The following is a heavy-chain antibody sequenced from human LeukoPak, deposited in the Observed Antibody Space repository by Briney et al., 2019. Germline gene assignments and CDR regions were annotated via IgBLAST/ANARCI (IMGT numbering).Heavy chain of an antibody. J-gene: IGHJ4*02. CDR3: ARSAESGSWVEFDY. D-gene: IGHD6-13*01. Sequence: GASVKVSCKASGYTFTSYRISWVRQAPGQGLEWMGWISVYNGNTNYAQTLQGRVTMTTDTSTSTAYMEVRSLRSDDTAVYYCARSAESGSWVEFDYWGQGTLVTVSS. CDR1: GYTFTSYR. V-gene: IGHV1-18*01. CDR2: ISVYNGNT.